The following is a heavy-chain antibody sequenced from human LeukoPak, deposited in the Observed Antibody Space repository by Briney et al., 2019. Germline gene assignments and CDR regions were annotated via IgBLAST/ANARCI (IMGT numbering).Heavy chain of an antibody. CDR1: GFTFSTYW. J-gene: IGHJ4*02. Sequence: GGSLRLSCAASGFTFSTYWMSWVRQAPGKGLEWVANIKQDGSEKYYVDSVKGRFTISRDNAKNSLYLQMNSLRAEDRAMYYCARDSAGNDYWGQGTLVTVSS. CDR2: IKQDGSEK. D-gene: IGHD6-13*01. CDR3: ARDSAGNDY. V-gene: IGHV3-7*01.